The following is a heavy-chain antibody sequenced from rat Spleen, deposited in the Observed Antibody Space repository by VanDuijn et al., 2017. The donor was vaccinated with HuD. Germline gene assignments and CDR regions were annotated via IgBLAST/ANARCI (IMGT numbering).Heavy chain of an antibody. D-gene: IGHD1-2*01. V-gene: IGHV2-41*01. CDR3: AKDHDYSSYVMDV. CDR2: IWNSGGT. CDR1: GFSLTSYN. Sequence: QVQLKESGHGLVQPSQTLSLTCTVAGFSLTSYNVYWVRQSPGKGLEWMGMIWNSGGTRYNSALKSRLSISKDTSKSQVFLKMNSLQTEDTATYYCAKDHDYSSYVMDVWGQGASVTVSS. J-gene: IGHJ4*01.